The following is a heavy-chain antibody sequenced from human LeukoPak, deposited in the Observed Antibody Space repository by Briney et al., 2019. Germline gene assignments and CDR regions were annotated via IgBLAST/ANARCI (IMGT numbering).Heavy chain of an antibody. D-gene: IGHD2-8*01. Sequence: PSETLSLTCTVSGGSISSYYRSWIRQPPGKGLEWIGYIYYSGSTNYNPSLKSRVTISVDTSKNQFSLKLSSVTAADTAVYYCARPMAEEPNGYIGDRYWFDPWGQGTLVTVSS. J-gene: IGHJ5*02. CDR2: IYYSGST. CDR3: ARPMAEEPNGYIGDRYWFDP. V-gene: IGHV4-59*08. CDR1: GGSISSYY.